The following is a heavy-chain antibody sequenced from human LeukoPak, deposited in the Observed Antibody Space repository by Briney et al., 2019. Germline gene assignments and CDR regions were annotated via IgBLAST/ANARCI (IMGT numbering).Heavy chain of an antibody. CDR3: AGSIAAAGDY. V-gene: IGHV3-53*01. CDR1: GFTVSSNY. CDR2: IHNSGNT. Sequence: GGFLRRSCAASGFTVSSNYMSWVRQAPGKGLEWVSVIHNSGNTYYADSVKGRFTISRDNFKNTLYLQMNSLRAEDTAVYYCAGSIAAAGDYWGQGTLVTVSS. D-gene: IGHD6-13*01. J-gene: IGHJ4*02.